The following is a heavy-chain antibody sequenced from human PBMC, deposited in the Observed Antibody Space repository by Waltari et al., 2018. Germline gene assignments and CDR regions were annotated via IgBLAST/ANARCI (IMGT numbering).Heavy chain of an antibody. CDR3: ARGWNGRYYYGMHV. Sequence: QVQLVQSGAEVKKPGSSVKVSCKASGGTLSSYAISWVRQAPGQGLELMGVISPIFGTANYAQKFQGRVTITADESTSTAYMELSSLRSEDTAVYYCARGWNGRYYYGMHVWGQGTTVTVSS. J-gene: IGHJ6*02. CDR1: GGTLSSYA. D-gene: IGHD3-3*01. V-gene: IGHV1-69*12. CDR2: ISPIFGTA.